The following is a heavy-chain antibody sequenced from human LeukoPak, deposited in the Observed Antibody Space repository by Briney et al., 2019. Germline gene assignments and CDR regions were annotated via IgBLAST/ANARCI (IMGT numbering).Heavy chain of an antibody. CDR2: IVYRGNT. D-gene: IGHD3-16*02. J-gene: IGHJ6*03. V-gene: IGHV4-59*11. CDR3: ARQFGGVIVEYYYMDV. Sequence: PSETLSLTCAVSGDSINTHYWNWIRQPPGKGLEWMGYIVYRGNTNYIPSLKSRLSISVDTSKNQVSLNLRSVTAADTAVYFCARQFGGVIVEYYYMDVWGKGTTVTVSS. CDR1: GDSINTHY.